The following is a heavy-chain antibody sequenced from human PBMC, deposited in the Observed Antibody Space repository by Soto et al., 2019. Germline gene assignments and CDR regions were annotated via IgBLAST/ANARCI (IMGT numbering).Heavy chain of an antibody. V-gene: IGHV3-11*01. CDR3: ARKEVAVSGTYDY. CDR1: GFTFSYHH. CDR2: ISSSGSDT. Sequence: PGGSLRLSCAASGFTFSYHHMSWIRQAPGKGLEWVSYISSSGSDTYADSVKGRFTITRDNAKNSLYLQMNSLRAEDTAVYYCARKEVAVSGTYDYWGQGTLVTVSS. J-gene: IGHJ4*02. D-gene: IGHD6-19*01.